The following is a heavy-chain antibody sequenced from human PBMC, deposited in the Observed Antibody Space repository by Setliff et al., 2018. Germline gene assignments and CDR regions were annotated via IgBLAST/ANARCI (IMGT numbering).Heavy chain of an antibody. V-gene: IGHV1-2*02. D-gene: IGHD3-16*01. CDR2: INPNTGGT. Sequence: GASVKVSCKVSGGTFRTYEINWVRQAPGQGPEWMGWINPNTGGTNYAQKFQGRVTMTRDTSITTAYMELSSLRSDDTAVYYCARVAIMGPPSWGQETLVTVSS. J-gene: IGHJ5*02. CDR3: ARVAIMGPPS. CDR1: GGTFRTYE.